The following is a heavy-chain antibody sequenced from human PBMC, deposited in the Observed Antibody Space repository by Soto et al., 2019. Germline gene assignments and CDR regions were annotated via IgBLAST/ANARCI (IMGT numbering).Heavy chain of an antibody. Sequence: EVQLVESGGGLVQPGGSLKLSCAASGFTFSGSAMHWVRQASGKGLEWVGRIRSKANSYATAYAASVKGRFTISRDDSKNTAYLQMNSLKTEDTAVYYCTSSALIDYYSYHGMDVWGQGTTVTVSS. D-gene: IGHD3-22*01. CDR3: TSSALIDYYSYHGMDV. J-gene: IGHJ6*02. CDR2: IRSKANSYAT. CDR1: GFTFSGSA. V-gene: IGHV3-73*02.